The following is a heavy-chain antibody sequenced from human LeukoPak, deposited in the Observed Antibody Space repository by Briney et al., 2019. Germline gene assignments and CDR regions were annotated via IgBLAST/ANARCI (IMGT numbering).Heavy chain of an antibody. Sequence: GGSLRLSCAASGFAFSSYAMHWVRQAPGKGLEWVAVISYDGSNKYYADSVKGRFTISRDNSKNTLYLQMNSLRAEDTAVYYCASGYRGPYYYYGMDVWGQGTTVTVSS. CDR3: ASGYRGPYYYYGMDV. J-gene: IGHJ6*02. CDR1: GFAFSSYA. V-gene: IGHV3-30-3*01. D-gene: IGHD5-12*01. CDR2: ISYDGSNK.